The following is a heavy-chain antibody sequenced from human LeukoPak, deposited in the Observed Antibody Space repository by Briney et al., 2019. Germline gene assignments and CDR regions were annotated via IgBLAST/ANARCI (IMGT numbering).Heavy chain of an antibody. J-gene: IGHJ1*01. CDR3: VRDRGSGSSQTHEFFEH. V-gene: IGHV3-7*01. CDR2: IREDGGDI. D-gene: IGHD1-26*01. CDR1: GFTFTNYW. Sequence: PGGSLRLSCAASGFTFTNYWMSWVLQAPGKGLEWVAIIREDGGDIYYVGSVKGRFTISRDNAKNSLYLQMNSLRAEDTAVYYCVRDRGSGSSQTHEFFEHWGQGTLVTVSS.